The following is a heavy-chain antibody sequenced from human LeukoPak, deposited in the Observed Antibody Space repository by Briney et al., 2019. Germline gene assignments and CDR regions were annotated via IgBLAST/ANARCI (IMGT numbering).Heavy chain of an antibody. V-gene: IGHV1-69*05. J-gene: IGHJ5*02. D-gene: IGHD6-6*01. CDR2: IIPIFGTA. CDR1: GGTFSSYA. CDR3: ARDNEYSSPQKWFDP. Sequence: SVKVSCKASGGTFSSYAVSWVRQAPGQGLEWTGGIIPIFGTANYAQKFQGRVTITTDESTSTAYMELSSLRSEDTAVYYCARDNEYSSPQKWFDPWGQGTLVTVSS.